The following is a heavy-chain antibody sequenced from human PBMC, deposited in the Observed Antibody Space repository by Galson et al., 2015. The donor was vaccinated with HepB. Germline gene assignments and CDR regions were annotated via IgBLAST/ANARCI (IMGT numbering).Heavy chain of an antibody. D-gene: IGHD1-14*01. CDR3: AREMIRTLYYYMDV. V-gene: IGHV3-21*01. CDR1: GFTFSSYS. J-gene: IGHJ6*03. CDR2: ISSSSSYI. Sequence: SLRLSCAASGFTFSSYSMNWVRQAPGKGLEWVSSISSSSSYIYYVDSVKGRFTISRDNAKNSLYLQMNSLRAEDTAVYYCAREMIRTLYYYMDVWGKGTTVTVSS.